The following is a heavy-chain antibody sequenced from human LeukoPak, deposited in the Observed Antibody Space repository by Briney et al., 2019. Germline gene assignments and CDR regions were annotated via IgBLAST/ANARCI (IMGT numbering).Heavy chain of an antibody. CDR3: ARRRFLEWSAYYFDY. J-gene: IGHJ4*02. V-gene: IGHV4-39*01. CDR1: GGSISSSSYY. D-gene: IGHD3-3*01. Sequence: SSETLSLTCTVSGGSISSSSYYWGWIRQPPGKGLEWIGSIYYSGSTYYNPSLKSRVTISVDTSKNQFSLKLSSVTAADTAVYYCARRRFLEWSAYYFDYWGQETLVTVSS. CDR2: IYYSGST.